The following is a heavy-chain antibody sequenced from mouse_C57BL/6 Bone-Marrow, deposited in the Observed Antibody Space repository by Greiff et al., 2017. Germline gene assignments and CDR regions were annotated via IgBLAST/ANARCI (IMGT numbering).Heavy chain of an antibody. Sequence: QVQLQQSGAELVKPGASVKLSCKASGYTFTSYWMQWVKQRPGQGLEWIGEIDPSDSYNNYNQKFKGKATLTVDTSSSTAYMQLSSLTSEDAAVYYCARGYYYGSSFDYWGQGTTLTVSS. J-gene: IGHJ2*01. D-gene: IGHD1-1*01. V-gene: IGHV1-50*01. CDR2: IDPSDSYN. CDR1: GYTFTSYW. CDR3: ARGYYYGSSFDY.